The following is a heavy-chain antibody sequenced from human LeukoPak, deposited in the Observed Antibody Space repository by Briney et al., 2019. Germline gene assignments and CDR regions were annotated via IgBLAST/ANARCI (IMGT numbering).Heavy chain of an antibody. J-gene: IGHJ5*02. CDR3: ARDFMVRGVIYWFDP. D-gene: IGHD3-10*01. Sequence: SVKVSCKASGGTFSSYAISWVRQAPGQGLEWMGGIIPIFGTANYAQKFQGRVTITTDESTSTAYMELSSLRSEDTAVYYCARDFMVRGVIYWFDPWGQGTLVTVSS. V-gene: IGHV1-69*05. CDR2: IIPIFGTA. CDR1: GGTFSSYA.